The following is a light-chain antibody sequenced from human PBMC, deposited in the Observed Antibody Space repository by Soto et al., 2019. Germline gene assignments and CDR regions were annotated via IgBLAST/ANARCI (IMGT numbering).Light chain of an antibody. CDR2: DAS. CDR3: QQYNSYSWT. V-gene: IGKV1-5*01. CDR1: QSISSW. Sequence: DIQMTQSPSNLSASVADRVTITCRASQSISSWVAWYQQKAGKAPKLLIYDASSLESGVPARFSGSGSGTEFTLTISSLQPDDFATYYCQQYNSYSWTVGQGTKVDSK. J-gene: IGKJ1*01.